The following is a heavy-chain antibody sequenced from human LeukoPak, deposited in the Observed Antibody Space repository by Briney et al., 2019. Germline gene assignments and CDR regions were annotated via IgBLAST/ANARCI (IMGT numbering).Heavy chain of an antibody. CDR1: GFTFSSYW. V-gene: IGHV3-74*01. CDR3: ARDGRAVAGTYYYCGMDV. CDR2: LNSDGSST. J-gene: IGHJ6*01. D-gene: IGHD6-19*01. Sequence: PGGTLRLYCAGAGFTFSSYWMHWVRQAPGKGLVWVSRLNSDGSSTSYADSVKGRFTTSRDNAKNTLYLEMNSLRAEDTAVYCCARDGRAVAGTYYYCGMDVWGQGATVTVSS.